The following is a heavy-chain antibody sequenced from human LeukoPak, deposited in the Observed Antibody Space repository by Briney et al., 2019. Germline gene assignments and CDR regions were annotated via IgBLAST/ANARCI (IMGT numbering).Heavy chain of an antibody. CDR1: GGSFSGYY. Sequence: SETLSLTCAVYGGSFSGYYWSWIRPPPGKGLEWIGEINHSGSTNYNPSLKSRVTISIDTSKNQFSLKLSSVTAADTAVYYCARHPRTDSYGYNYWGQGTLVTVSS. D-gene: IGHD5-18*01. CDR3: ARHPRTDSYGYNY. V-gene: IGHV4-34*01. CDR2: INHSGST. J-gene: IGHJ4*02.